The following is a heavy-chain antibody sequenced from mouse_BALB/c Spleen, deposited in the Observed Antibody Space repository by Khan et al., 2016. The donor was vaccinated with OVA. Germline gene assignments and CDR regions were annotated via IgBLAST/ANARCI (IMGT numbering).Heavy chain of an antibody. Sequence: VQLKESGPSLVKPSQTLSLTCSVTGDSITSGYWSWIRKFPGNKLEYMGYMIYSGNTYYNPSLKCRIPITRHTSKNQYYLQLNSVTTEDTASYYCARSTYRYDFAYWGQGTLVTVSA. CDR1: GDSITSGY. J-gene: IGHJ3*01. CDR2: MIYSGNT. D-gene: IGHD2-14*01. V-gene: IGHV3-8*02. CDR3: ARSTYRYDFAY.